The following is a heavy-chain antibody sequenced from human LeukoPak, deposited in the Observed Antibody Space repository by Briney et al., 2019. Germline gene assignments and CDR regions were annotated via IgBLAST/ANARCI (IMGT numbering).Heavy chain of an antibody. J-gene: IGHJ5*02. D-gene: IGHD1-1*01. Sequence: SETLSLICTVSGVSARRHCWSWTRQPPGKGLEWIGFMYYTGDTKYNPSLRSRLTISLDTSKNQFSLKVSSATAADTAVYYCVRSKNGTYCLFDHWGQGTLVTVSA. CDR1: GVSARRHC. V-gene: IGHV4-59*02. CDR2: MYYTGDT. CDR3: VRSKNGTYCLFDH.